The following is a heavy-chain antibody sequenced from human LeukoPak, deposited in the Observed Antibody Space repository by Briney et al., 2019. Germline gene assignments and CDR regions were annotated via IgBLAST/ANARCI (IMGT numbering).Heavy chain of an antibody. Sequence: ASVKVSCKASGYTFTSYGISWVRQAPGQGLEWMGWINPNSGGTNSAVKFQGRVTMTRDTSISTAYMELSRLRFDDTAVYYCASGSSYDSSGRGFDYWGQGTLVTVSS. J-gene: IGHJ4*02. CDR2: INPNSGGT. D-gene: IGHD3-22*01. CDR3: ASGSSYDSSGRGFDY. CDR1: GYTFTSYG. V-gene: IGHV1-2*02.